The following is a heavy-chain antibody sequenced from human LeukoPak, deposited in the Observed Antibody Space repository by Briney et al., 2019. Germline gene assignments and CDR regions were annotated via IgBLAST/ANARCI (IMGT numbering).Heavy chain of an antibody. J-gene: IGHJ4*02. CDR2: ISGSGGST. CDR3: AKNSGYSYGTVYYFDY. Sequence: GGSLRLSCAASGFTFSSYAMSWVRQAPGKGLEWVSAISGSGGSTYYADSVKGRFTISRDNSKNTLYLQMNSLRAEDTAVYSCAKNSGYSYGTVYYFDYWGQGTLVTVSS. D-gene: IGHD5-18*01. CDR1: GFTFSSYA. V-gene: IGHV3-23*01.